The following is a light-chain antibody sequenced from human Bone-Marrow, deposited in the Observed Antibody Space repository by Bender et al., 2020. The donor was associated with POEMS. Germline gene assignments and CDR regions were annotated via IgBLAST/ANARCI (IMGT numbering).Light chain of an antibody. Sequence: SYELTQPPSVSVSPGQTARIPCSGDALPKQHAYWYQQKSGQAPVLVMYKDTERPSGIPERFSGSNSENTATLTISGVEAGDEADYYCQVWDSGNDDEVFGGGTKLTVL. CDR3: QVWDSGNDDEV. CDR1: ALPKQH. CDR2: KDT. V-gene: IGLV3-25*02. J-gene: IGLJ3*02.